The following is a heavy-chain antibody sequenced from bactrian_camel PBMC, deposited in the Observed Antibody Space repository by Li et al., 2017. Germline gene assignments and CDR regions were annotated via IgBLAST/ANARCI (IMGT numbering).Heavy chain of an antibody. CDR1: GDTKNYC. CDR3: VKPNPDARGGFDH. Sequence: HVQLVESGGGTAQTGGSLRLSCVASGDTKNYCMVWFRQAPGKEREGVAVLDNVGSTGYSDSVKGRFTISRDNAKNTVYLLMNSLRPEDTAVYYCVKPNPDARGGFDHWGQGTQVTVS. V-gene: IGHV3S53*01. J-gene: IGHJ4*01. D-gene: IGHD1*01. CDR2: LDNVGST.